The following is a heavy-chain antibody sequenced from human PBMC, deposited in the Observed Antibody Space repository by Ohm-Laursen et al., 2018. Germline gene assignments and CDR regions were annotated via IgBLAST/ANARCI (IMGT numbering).Heavy chain of an antibody. CDR1: GFTFSDYY. D-gene: IGHD2-15*01. V-gene: IGHV3-11*01. J-gene: IGHJ4*02. CDR3: ARLIVEDYFDY. Sequence: SLRLSCAAPGFTFSDYYMSWIRQAPGKGLEWVSYISSSGSTIYYADSVKGRFTISRDNAKNSLYLQMNSLRAEDTAVYYCARLIVEDYFDYWGQGTLATVSS. CDR2: ISSSGSTI.